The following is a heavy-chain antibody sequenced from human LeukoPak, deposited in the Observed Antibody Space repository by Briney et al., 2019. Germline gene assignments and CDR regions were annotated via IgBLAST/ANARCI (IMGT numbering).Heavy chain of an antibody. CDR1: GFTLIRHE. CDR3: ARDAACTTSSCYKQVGS. CDR2: IRRSGINT. V-gene: IGHV3-48*03. J-gene: IGHJ4*02. D-gene: IGHD2-2*02. Sequence: PGGSLRLSCAASGFTLIRHEMNWVRQPPGKGLEWVSFIRRSGINTDYADSVKGRFTISRDDAKNSLYLQMNSLRADDTALYYCARDAACTTSSCYKQVGSWGQGTLVTVSS.